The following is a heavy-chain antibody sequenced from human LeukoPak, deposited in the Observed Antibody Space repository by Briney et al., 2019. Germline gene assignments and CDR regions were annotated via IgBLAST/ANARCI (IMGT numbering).Heavy chain of an antibody. CDR1: GFTFSNAW. CDR2: IKSKTDGGTT. J-gene: IGHJ4*02. V-gene: IGHV3-15*05. Sequence: GGSLRLSCAASGFTFSNAWMSWVRQAPGKGLEWVGRIKSKTDGGTTDYAAPVKGRFTISRDDSKNTLYLQMNSLRAEDTVLYYCAKDIDYYDSSGYDYWGQGTLVTVSS. CDR3: AKDIDYYDSSGYDY. D-gene: IGHD3-22*01.